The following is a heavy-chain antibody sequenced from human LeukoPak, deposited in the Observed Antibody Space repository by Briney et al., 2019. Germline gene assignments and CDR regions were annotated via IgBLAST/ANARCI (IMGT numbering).Heavy chain of an antibody. J-gene: IGHJ4*02. CDR1: GGTFSRSA. CDR2: YIPMFGTA. D-gene: IGHD1-26*01. V-gene: IGHV1-69*13. CDR3: AGASSKWELSF. Sequence: GASVKVSCKASGGTFSRSAISWVRQAPGQGLEWMGGYIPMFGTANYAQNFQNRVTITADESTSTFSMEVSSLRPEDTDVYFCAGASSKWELSFWGQGTLVTVSS.